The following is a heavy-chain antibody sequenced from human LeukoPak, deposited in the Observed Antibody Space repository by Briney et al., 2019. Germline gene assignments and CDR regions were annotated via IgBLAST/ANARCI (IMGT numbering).Heavy chain of an antibody. CDR3: ARGDYYYGSGSYPRGWFDP. CDR2: IYYSGST. J-gene: IGHJ5*02. Sequence: SETLSLTCSVSGGSISSSSYYWDWIRQPPGKGLEWIGSIYYSGSTYYNPSLKSRVTISVDTSKNQFSLKLSSVTAADTAVYYCARGDYYYGSGSYPRGWFDPWGQGTLVTVSS. D-gene: IGHD3-10*01. V-gene: IGHV4-39*07. CDR1: GGSISSSSYY.